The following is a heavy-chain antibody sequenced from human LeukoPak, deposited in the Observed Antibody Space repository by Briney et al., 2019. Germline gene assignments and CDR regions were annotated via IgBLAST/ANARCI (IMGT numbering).Heavy chain of an antibody. CDR3: TRGGIWGMDV. CDR1: GFTFNNYW. V-gene: IGHV3-7*01. J-gene: IGHJ6*02. Sequence: GGSLRLSCVASGFTFNNYWMTWVRQAPGKGLEWVATIKHDGSEKYYVDSVKGRFTISRDNGKNSLYLQMNSLRAEDTAVYYCTRGGIWGMDVWGQGATVIVSS. D-gene: IGHD1-26*01. CDR2: IKHDGSEK.